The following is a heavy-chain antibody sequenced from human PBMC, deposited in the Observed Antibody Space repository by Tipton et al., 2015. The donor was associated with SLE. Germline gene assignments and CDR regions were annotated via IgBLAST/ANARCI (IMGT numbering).Heavy chain of an antibody. CDR2: IHSDGVTT. CDR3: AREAPAVPGDMRSYNWFDP. V-gene: IGHV3-74*01. CDR1: GFTFGSYW. J-gene: IGHJ5*02. D-gene: IGHD2-2*01. Sequence: SLRLSCAASGFTFGSYWMHWVRQVPGEGPVWVSRIHSDGVTTAYADSVKGRFIISRDNANNTLYLQMNSLRGDDTAIYYCAREAPAVPGDMRSYNWFDPWGQGTLVTVST.